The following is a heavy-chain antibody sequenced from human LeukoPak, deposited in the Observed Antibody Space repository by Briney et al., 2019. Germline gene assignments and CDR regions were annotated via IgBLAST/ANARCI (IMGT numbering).Heavy chain of an antibody. D-gene: IGHD1-26*01. CDR1: GFTFSSYW. CDR3: AKDFRSGSYYTDY. Sequence: GGSLRLSCAASGFTFSSYWMSWVRQAPGKGLEWVANIKQDGSEKYYVDSVKGRFTISRDNAKNSLYLQMNSLRAEDTAVYYCAKDFRSGSYYTDYWGQGTLVTVSS. V-gene: IGHV3-7*03. CDR2: IKQDGSEK. J-gene: IGHJ4*02.